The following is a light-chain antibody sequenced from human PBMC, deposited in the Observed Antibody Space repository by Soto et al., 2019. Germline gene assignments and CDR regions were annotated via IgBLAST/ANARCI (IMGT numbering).Light chain of an antibody. CDR3: QQRSNWPPIT. Sequence: EIVLTQSPGTLSLSPGERVTLSCGASQSVSNNYLAWYQQKPGQAPRLLIYDASNGATGIPARFSGSGSGTDFTLTISSLEPEDFAVYYCQQRSNWPPITFGQGTRLEIK. J-gene: IGKJ5*01. V-gene: IGKV3-11*01. CDR2: DAS. CDR1: QSVSNNY.